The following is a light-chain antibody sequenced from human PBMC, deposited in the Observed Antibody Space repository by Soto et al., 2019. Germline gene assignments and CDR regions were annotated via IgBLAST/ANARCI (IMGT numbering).Light chain of an antibody. J-gene: IGKJ1*01. Sequence: ELVLPQSPGTLSLSPGESATLSCRASQSVTSNYLAWYQQKPGQAPGLLIYDTSTRASGVPARFSGSGSGTEFTLTISRLEPEEFAVYYCQKYGTSPQTFGQGTKVDIK. V-gene: IGKV3-20*01. CDR1: QSVTSNY. CDR2: DTS. CDR3: QKYGTSPQT.